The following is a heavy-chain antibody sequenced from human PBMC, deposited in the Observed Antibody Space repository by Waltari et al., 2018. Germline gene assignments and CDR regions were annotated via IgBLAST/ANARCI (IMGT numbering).Heavy chain of an antibody. CDR1: GFTFSSYA. Sequence: EVQLLESGGGLVQPGGSLRLSCAASGFTFSSYAMSWVRRAPGKGLEWVSAISGSGGSTYYADSVKGRFTISRDNSKNTLYLQMNSLRAEDTAVYYCAKGVKSLRFLEWLGGFDPWGQGTLVTVSS. CDR3: AKGVKSLRFLEWLGGFDP. V-gene: IGHV3-23*01. CDR2: ISGSGGST. D-gene: IGHD3-3*01. J-gene: IGHJ5*02.